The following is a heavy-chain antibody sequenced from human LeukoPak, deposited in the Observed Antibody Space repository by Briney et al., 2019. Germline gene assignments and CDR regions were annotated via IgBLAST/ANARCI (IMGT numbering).Heavy chain of an antibody. CDR1: GFTFSSYW. J-gene: IGHJ4*02. V-gene: IGHV3-7*01. D-gene: IGHD6-13*01. Sequence: GGSLRLSCAASGFTFSSYWMSWVRQAPGKGLEWVANIKQDGSEKYYVDSVKGRFTISRDNAKNSLYLQMNSLRAEDTAVYYSARASVSRSCDYWGQGTLVTVSS. CDR3: ARASVSRSCDY. CDR2: IKQDGSEK.